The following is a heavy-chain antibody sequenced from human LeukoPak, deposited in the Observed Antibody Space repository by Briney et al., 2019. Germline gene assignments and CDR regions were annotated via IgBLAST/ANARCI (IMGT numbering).Heavy chain of an antibody. D-gene: IGHD3-3*01. V-gene: IGHV4-4*07. CDR3: ARVALAGFWSGFDY. CDR2: IYSTGST. CDR1: GGSINNYY. Sequence: SETLSLTCTVSGGSINNYYWSWIRQPAGKGLEWIGRIYSTGSTNYNPSLKSRVTMSVDTSKNQFSLNLTSVTAADTAVYYCARVALAGFWSGFDYWGQGTLVTVSS. J-gene: IGHJ4*02.